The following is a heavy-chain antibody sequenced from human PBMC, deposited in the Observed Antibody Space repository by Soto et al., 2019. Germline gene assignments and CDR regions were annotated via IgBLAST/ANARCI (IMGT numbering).Heavy chain of an antibody. V-gene: IGHV4-59*01. CDR3: ARVNIAAAGPPWYYYYGMDV. D-gene: IGHD6-13*01. J-gene: IGHJ6*02. Sequence: TSETLSLTCTVSGGSISSYYWSWIRQPPGKGLEWIGYIYYSGSTNYNPSLKSRVTISVDTSKNQFSLKLSSVTAADTAVYYCARVNIAAAGPPWYYYYGMDVWGQGTTVT. CDR1: GGSISSYY. CDR2: IYYSGST.